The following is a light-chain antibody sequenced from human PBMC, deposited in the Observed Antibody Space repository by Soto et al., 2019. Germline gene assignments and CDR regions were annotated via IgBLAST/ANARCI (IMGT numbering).Light chain of an antibody. Sequence: QSVLTQSPSASASLGASVKLTCTLSSGHSNYAIAWHQQQPEKGPRHLMKLNRDGSHSKGDGIPNRFSGSGSGAERYLTISSLQSEDEADYYCQTWGTGIVIFGGGTKVTVL. CDR1: SGHSNYA. V-gene: IGLV4-69*01. CDR3: QTWGTGIVI. J-gene: IGLJ2*01. CDR2: LNRDGSH.